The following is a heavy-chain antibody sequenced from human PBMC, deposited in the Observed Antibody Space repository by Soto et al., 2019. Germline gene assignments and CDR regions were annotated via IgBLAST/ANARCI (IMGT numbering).Heavy chain of an antibody. D-gene: IGHD6-19*01. J-gene: IGHJ5*02. Sequence: GGSLRLSCAASGFTFSSYAMHWVRQAPGKGLEWVAVISYDGSNKYYADSVKGRFTISRDNSKNTLYLQMNSLRAEDTAVYYCARSKQQWGQMGPWGQGTLVTVSS. CDR1: GFTFSSYA. V-gene: IGHV3-30-3*01. CDR3: ARSKQQWGQMGP. CDR2: ISYDGSNK.